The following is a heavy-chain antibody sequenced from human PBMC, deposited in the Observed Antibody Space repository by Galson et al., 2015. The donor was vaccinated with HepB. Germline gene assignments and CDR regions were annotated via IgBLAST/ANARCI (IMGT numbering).Heavy chain of an antibody. CDR2: ITSEGDST. V-gene: IGHV3-23*01. Sequence: SLRLSCAASGFTFSSSAMGWARQAPGKGLEWVSFITSEGDSTFYADSVRGRFIISRDNSKNMLDLQMSSLRAEDTAVYFCAKWLPYGSREGGFDYWGQGTLLTVSS. CDR1: GFTFSSSA. D-gene: IGHD3-10*01. J-gene: IGHJ4*02. CDR3: AKWLPYGSREGGFDY.